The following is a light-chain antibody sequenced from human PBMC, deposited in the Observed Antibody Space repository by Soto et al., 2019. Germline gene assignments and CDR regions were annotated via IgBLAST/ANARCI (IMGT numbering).Light chain of an antibody. CDR2: GAS. CDR3: QQYGSSPWT. Sequence: EIVLTQSPGTLSLSPGDRATLYFRASEGVASNYLAWYQQKPGQAPRLLMFGASSRATGVPDRFSGSGSGTDFTLSVTRLQPEDCAVYYCQQYGSSPWTSGQGTKVDIK. J-gene: IGKJ1*01. V-gene: IGKV3-20*01. CDR1: EGVASNY.